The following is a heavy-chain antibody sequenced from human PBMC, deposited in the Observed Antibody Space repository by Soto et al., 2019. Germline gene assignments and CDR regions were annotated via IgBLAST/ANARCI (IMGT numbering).Heavy chain of an antibody. Sequence: PGGSLRLSCAASGFTFSSYGMHWVRQAPGKGLEWVAVIWYDGSNKYYADSVKGRFTISRDNSKNTLYLQMNSLRAEDTAVYYCARDGGAEPAATIYYFDYWGQGTLVTVSS. J-gene: IGHJ4*02. CDR3: ARDGGAEPAATIYYFDY. CDR1: GFTFSSYG. CDR2: IWYDGSNK. D-gene: IGHD2-2*01. V-gene: IGHV3-33*01.